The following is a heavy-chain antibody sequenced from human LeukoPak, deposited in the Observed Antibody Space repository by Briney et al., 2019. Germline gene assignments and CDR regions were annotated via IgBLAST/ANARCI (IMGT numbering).Heavy chain of an antibody. D-gene: IGHD2-8*01. CDR3: ARDPDCTNGVCSAY. J-gene: IGHJ4*02. CDR2: IKQDGSQQ. V-gene: IGHV3-7*01. CDR1: GFTFTRYW. Sequence: PGGSLRLSCATSGFTFTRYWMSWIRQAPGKGLEWVANIKQDGSQQYYLDSVEGRFTISRDNAKNSLYLQMNNLRAEDTAVYYCARDPDCTNGVCSAYWGQGTLVTVSS.